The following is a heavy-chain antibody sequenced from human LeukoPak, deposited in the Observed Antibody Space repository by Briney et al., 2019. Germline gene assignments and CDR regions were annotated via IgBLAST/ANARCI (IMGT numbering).Heavy chain of an antibody. CDR3: ARYPTYYYDSSGYKEGSYFDY. V-gene: IGHV3-20*04. D-gene: IGHD3-22*01. J-gene: IGHJ4*02. Sequence: GGSLRLSCAASGFTFDDYGMSWVRQAPGKGLEWVSGINWNGGSTGYADSVKGRLNSSRDTAKNSLYLQINRLRAEDTALYYCARYPTYYYDSSGYKEGSYFDYWGQGTLVTVSS. CDR1: GFTFDDYG. CDR2: INWNGGST.